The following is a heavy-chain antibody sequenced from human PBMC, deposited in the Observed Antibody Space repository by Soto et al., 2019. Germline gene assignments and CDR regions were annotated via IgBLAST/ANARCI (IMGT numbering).Heavy chain of an antibody. D-gene: IGHD3-10*01. CDR3: GRLWFGKPPAYLDY. Sequence: QVQLQESGPGLVKPSETLSLTCRVSGGSIRNYYWNWIRQPAGKGLEWIGRIYTSGKSDYNPSLKSRVTMSAATSKNQLSLRMSPVTAADSAVYYCGRLWFGKPPAYLDYWGQGIRVTISS. V-gene: IGHV4-4*07. CDR1: GGSIRNYY. CDR2: IYTSGKS. J-gene: IGHJ4*02.